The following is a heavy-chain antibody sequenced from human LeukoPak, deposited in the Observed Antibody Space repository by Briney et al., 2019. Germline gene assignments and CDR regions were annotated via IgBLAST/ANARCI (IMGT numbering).Heavy chain of an antibody. Sequence: GGSLRLSCAASGFTFSYYGMHWVRQAPGKGLEWVADISDDGSNKYYAESVKGRFTISRDNSKNTLYLQMNSLRAEDTAVYYCAKDSSVVGGYCNIPFVRWGQGKRVPVFS. CDR2: ISDDGSNK. V-gene: IGHV3-30*18. CDR1: GFTFSYYG. D-gene: IGHD2-2*01. J-gene: IGHJ3*01. CDR3: AKDSSVVGGYCNIPFVR.